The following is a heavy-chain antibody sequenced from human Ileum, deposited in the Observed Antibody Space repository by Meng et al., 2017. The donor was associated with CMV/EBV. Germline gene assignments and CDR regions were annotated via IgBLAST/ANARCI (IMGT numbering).Heavy chain of an antibody. Sequence: QGQLQESGPGLVNPSQALSLTCTVSGGSIGSSYWNWSRTPAGTGLGWLGRIFVSGCTTYNPSLEGRRPVSVESSNNKFPLRLTSVTAADTAVYYCARDYCNGGSCYRFFDLWGRGTLVTVSS. J-gene: IGHJ2*01. CDR1: GGSIGSSY. CDR3: ARDYCNGGSCYRFFDL. D-gene: IGHD2-15*01. CDR2: IFVSGCT. V-gene: IGHV4-4*07.